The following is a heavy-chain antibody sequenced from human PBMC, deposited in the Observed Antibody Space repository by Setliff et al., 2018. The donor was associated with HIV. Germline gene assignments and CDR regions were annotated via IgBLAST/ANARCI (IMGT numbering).Heavy chain of an antibody. J-gene: IGHJ5*02. Sequence: PGGSLRLSCAASGFTFSKYVINWVRQAPGKGLEWISGISGSGVNSYYADPVKGRFTISRDNSKNTLYLQMNSLRAKDTAVYYCAKDRRGITGTKSCAWFDPWGQGTLVTVSS. D-gene: IGHD1-7*01. CDR1: GFTFSKYV. CDR3: AKDRRGITGTKSCAWFDP. V-gene: IGHV3-23*01. CDR2: ISGSGVNS.